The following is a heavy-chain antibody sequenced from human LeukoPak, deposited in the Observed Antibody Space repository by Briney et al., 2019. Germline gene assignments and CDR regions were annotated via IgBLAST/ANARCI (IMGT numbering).Heavy chain of an antibody. D-gene: IGHD2-21*02. CDR1: GYTFTSYG. CDR3: AREMIVVVTATYYFDY. CDR2: ISAYNGNT. V-gene: IGHV1-18*01. Sequence: ASVKVSCKASGYTFTSYGISWVRQAPGQGLEWMGWISAYNGNTNYAQKLQGRVTMTTDTSTSTAYTELRSLRSDDTAVYYCAREMIVVVTATYYFDYWGQGTLVTVSS. J-gene: IGHJ4*02.